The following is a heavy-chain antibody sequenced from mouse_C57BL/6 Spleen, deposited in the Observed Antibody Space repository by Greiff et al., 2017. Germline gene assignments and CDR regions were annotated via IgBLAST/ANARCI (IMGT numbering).Heavy chain of an antibody. CDR2: INPSTGGT. CDR1: GYSFTGYY. CDR3: ARLGDGSLFAY. J-gene: IGHJ3*01. D-gene: IGHD2-3*01. V-gene: IGHV1-42*01. Sequence: DVKLVESGPELVKPGASVKISCKASGYSFTGYYMNWVKQSPEKSLEWIGEINPSTGGTTYNQKFKAKATLTVDKSSSTAYMQLKSLTSEDSAVYYCARLGDGSLFAYWGQGTLVTVSA.